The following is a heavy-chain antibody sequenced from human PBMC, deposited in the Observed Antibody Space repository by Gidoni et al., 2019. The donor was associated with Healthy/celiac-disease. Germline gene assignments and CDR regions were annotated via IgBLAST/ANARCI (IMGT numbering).Heavy chain of an antibody. CDR2: IWYDGSNT. Sequence: IVYGAASGFTFSSYGMHWVRQAPGKGLERVAVIWYDGSNTYYADSVKGRFTISRDNSKNTLYLQMNSLRAEDTAVYYCARDDKKPFYDSNTGGMDVWGQGTTVTVSS. CDR3: ARDDKKPFYDSNTGGMDV. J-gene: IGHJ6*02. V-gene: IGHV3-33*01. D-gene: IGHD3-22*01. CDR1: GFTFSSYG.